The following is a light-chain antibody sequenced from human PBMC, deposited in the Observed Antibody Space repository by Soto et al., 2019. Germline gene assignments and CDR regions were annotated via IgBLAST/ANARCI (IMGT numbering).Light chain of an antibody. CDR1: SSDVGSYNL. CDR3: CSYAGSRTYV. J-gene: IGLJ1*01. Sequence: QSALTRPASVSGSPGQSITISCTGTSSDVGSYNLVSWYQHHPGKAPKLMIYEGSKRPSGFFDRFSVSKSGYKAFLTISTFQAEYGADDYCCSYAGSRTYVFGSGTKVTVL. CDR2: EGS. V-gene: IGLV2-23*01.